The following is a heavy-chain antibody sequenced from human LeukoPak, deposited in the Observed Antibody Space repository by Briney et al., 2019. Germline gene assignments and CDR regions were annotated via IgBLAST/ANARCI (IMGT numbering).Heavy chain of an antibody. CDR3: ARAVSSSWYTQYWYFDL. J-gene: IGHJ2*01. CDR1: GGTFSSYA. Sequence: SAKVSCKASGGTFSSYAISWVRQAPGQGLEWMGRIIPILGIANYAQKFQGRVTITADKSTSTAYMELSSLRSEDTAVYYCARAVSSSWYTQYWYFDLWGRGTLVTVSS. D-gene: IGHD6-13*01. CDR2: IIPILGIA. V-gene: IGHV1-69*04.